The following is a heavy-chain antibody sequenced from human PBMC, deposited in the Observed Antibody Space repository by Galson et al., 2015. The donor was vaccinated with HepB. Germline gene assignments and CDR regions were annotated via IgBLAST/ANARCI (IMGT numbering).Heavy chain of an antibody. CDR1: GFIFNAKS. Sequence: SLRLSCAASGFIFNAKSMHWVRQAPGKGLEWVSYISSTSDTKYYADSVKGRFTVSRDNSKNTLSLQMNSLRVEDTAVYYCARDSAYSSSWHAGSWFDPWGQGTLVTVSS. D-gene: IGHD6-13*01. CDR3: ARDSAYSSSWHAGSWFDP. CDR2: ISSTSDTK. V-gene: IGHV3-48*01. J-gene: IGHJ5*02.